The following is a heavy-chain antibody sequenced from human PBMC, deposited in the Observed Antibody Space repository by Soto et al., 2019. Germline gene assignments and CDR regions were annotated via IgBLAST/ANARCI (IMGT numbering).Heavy chain of an antibody. Sequence: QVQLVESGGGLVKPGGSLRLSCAASGFTFSDYYMSWIRQAPGKGLEWVSYISSSSSYTNYADSVKGRFTISRDNAKNSLYLQMNSLRAEVTAVYYCARDHAPYGLPYWGQGTLVTVSS. J-gene: IGHJ4*02. CDR2: ISSSSSYT. CDR3: ARDHAPYGLPY. D-gene: IGHD4-17*01. CDR1: GFTFSDYY. V-gene: IGHV3-11*06.